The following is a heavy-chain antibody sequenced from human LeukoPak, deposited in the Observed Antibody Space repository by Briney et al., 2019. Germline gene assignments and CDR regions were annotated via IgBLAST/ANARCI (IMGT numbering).Heavy chain of an antibody. J-gene: IGHJ4*02. D-gene: IGHD4-23*01. CDR1: GGSISSYY. Sequence: SETLSLTCTVSGGSISSYYWSWIRQPPGKGLEWIGYIYHSGSTYYNPSLKSRVTISVDRSKNQFSLKLSSVTAADTAVYYCALGGYGGNWDYWGQGTLVTVSS. CDR3: ALGGYGGNWDY. CDR2: IYHSGST. V-gene: IGHV4-59*04.